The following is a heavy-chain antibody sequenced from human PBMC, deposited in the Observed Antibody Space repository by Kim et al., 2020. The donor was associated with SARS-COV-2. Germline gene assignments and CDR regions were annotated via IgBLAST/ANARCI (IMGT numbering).Heavy chain of an antibody. Sequence: ASVKVSCRASGYNFIDSYIHWFRQAPGQGPEWMGRLNPYTGDTDSAQTFQGRVTFTKDTSTRTAYLDLGGLATDDSAIYFCAKERPFEGVFWGPGTLIIVS. CDR3: AKERPFEGVF. V-gene: IGHV1-2*06. CDR2: LNPYTGDT. J-gene: IGHJ4*01. D-gene: IGHD6-25*01. CDR1: GYNFIDSY.